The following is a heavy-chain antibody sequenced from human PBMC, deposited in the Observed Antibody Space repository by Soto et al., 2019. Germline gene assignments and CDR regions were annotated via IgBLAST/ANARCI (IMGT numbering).Heavy chain of an antibody. V-gene: IGHV1-46*01. Sequence: GASVKVSCKASGYTFISYYMHWVRQAPGRGLEWMGIINPSGGRTTYAQKFQGRVTMTRETSTSTVYMELSSLRSEDTAVYYCTRVPVSGSSGYTDAFDIWGQGTKVTVSS. J-gene: IGHJ3*02. CDR3: TRVPVSGSSGYTDAFDI. D-gene: IGHD3-22*01. CDR2: INPSGGRT. CDR1: GYTFISYY.